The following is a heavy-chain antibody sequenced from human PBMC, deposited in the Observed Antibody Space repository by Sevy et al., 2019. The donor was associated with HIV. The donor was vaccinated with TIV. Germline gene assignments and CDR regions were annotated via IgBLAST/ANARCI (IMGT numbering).Heavy chain of an antibody. V-gene: IGHV3-7*01. CDR3: ADGMFGRFES. CDR1: GFTFSANW. CDR2: IKGDGSDK. D-gene: IGHD3-16*01. J-gene: IGHJ4*02. Sequence: GGSLRLSCAASGFTFSANWMNWVRQAPGKGLEWVANIKGDGSDKHYVDSVEGRFTISRDNAKNLLYLQMNSLRVEDTAVYYCADGMFGRFESWGQGTLVTVSS.